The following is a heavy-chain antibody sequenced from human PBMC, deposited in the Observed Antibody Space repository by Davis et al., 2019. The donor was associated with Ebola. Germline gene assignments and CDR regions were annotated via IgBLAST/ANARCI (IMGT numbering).Heavy chain of an antibody. D-gene: IGHD3-16*01. V-gene: IGHV3-30-3*01. Sequence: GESLKISCAASGFTFSSYAMHWVRQAPGKGLEWVAVISYDGSNKYYADSVKGRFTISRDNSKNTLYLQMNSLRAEDTAMYYCTTFFTRGLDYWGQGTLVTVSS. J-gene: IGHJ4*02. CDR3: TTFFTRGLDY. CDR1: GFTFSSYA. CDR2: ISYDGSNK.